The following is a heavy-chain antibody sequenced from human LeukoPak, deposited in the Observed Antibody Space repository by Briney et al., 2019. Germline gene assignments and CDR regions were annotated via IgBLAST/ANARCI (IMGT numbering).Heavy chain of an antibody. CDR3: ARGGSSGWYDAFDI. J-gene: IGHJ3*02. Sequence: ASVKVSCKASGYTFTGYYMHWVRQAPGQGLEWMGWINPNSGGTNYAQKFQGRVTMTRDTSISTAYMELSRLRFDDTAVYYCARGGSSGWYDAFDIWGQGTMVTVSS. D-gene: IGHD6-19*01. CDR1: GYTFTGYY. V-gene: IGHV1-2*02. CDR2: INPNSGGT.